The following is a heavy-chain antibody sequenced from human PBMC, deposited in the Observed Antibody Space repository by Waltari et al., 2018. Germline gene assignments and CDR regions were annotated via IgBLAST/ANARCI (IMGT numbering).Heavy chain of an antibody. CDR3: ARGHTISGGDYMDV. D-gene: IGHD3-3*01. CDR2: IYTVGST. V-gene: IGHV3-53*01. CDR1: GFTVSHNH. J-gene: IGHJ6*03. Sequence: EVQLVESGGGLIQPGGSLRLSCAVSGFTVSHNHMSWVRQAPGKGLEWVSVIYTVGSTFYADSVRGRFTISRDNSMNTLFLQMNSLRGEDTAVYYCARGHTISGGDYMDVWGKGTTVIVSS.